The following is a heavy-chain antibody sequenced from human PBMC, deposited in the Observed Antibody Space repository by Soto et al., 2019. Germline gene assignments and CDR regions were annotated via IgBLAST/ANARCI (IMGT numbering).Heavy chain of an antibody. CDR2: IGSSGSST. CDR1: GFTFSDYS. Sequence: QVQLVESGGGLVKPGGSLRLSCAASGFTFSDYSMTWFRQAPGKGLEWVSNIGSSGSSTNYGDPVKGRFTSSRDNAKNSLYLQMNSLRAEDTAVYYCARSYYYDSSGIDYWGQGTLVTVSS. D-gene: IGHD3-22*01. V-gene: IGHV3-11*06. CDR3: ARSYYYDSSGIDY. J-gene: IGHJ4*02.